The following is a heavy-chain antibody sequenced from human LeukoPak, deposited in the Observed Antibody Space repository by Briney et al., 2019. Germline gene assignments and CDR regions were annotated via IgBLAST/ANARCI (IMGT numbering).Heavy chain of an antibody. CDR2: IEQDGSEK. Sequence: PGGSLRLSCAASGFTFSNYWMSWVRQAPGKGLEWVANIEQDGSEKHYVDSVKGRFTISRDNAKNSLYLQMNSLRAEDTAVYYCARDIPFENYYDSRNAFDIWGQGTMVTVSS. J-gene: IGHJ3*02. CDR1: GFTFSNYW. D-gene: IGHD3-22*01. CDR3: ARDIPFENYYDSRNAFDI. V-gene: IGHV3-7*01.